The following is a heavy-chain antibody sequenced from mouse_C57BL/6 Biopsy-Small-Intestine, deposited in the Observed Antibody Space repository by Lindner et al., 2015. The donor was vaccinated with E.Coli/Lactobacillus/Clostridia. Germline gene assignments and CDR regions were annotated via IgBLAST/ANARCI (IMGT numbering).Heavy chain of an antibody. CDR2: IYPGDGDI. V-gene: IGHV1-84*01. D-gene: IGHD2-5*01. Sequence: VQLQESGPELVKPGASVKISCKASGYTFTDYYINWVKQRPGQGLEWIGWIYPGDGDIYYNGKFKGKATLTADKSSSTAYMQFSSLTSEDSAVYFCARGGSFSNFRYFDVWGAGTTVTVSS. CDR1: GYTFTDYY. J-gene: IGHJ1*01. CDR3: ARGGSFSNFRYFDV.